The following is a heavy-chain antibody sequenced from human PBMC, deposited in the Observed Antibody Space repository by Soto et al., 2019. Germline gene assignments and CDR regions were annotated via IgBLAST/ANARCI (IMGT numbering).Heavy chain of an antibody. CDR2: IKQDGSEK. Sequence: GGSLRLSCAASGFTFSSYWMSWVRQAPGKGLEWVANIKQDGSEKYYVDSVKGRFTISRDNAKNSLYLQMNSLRAEDTAVYYCARGGDTRSSEYFQHWGQGTLVTVSS. V-gene: IGHV3-7*03. CDR3: ARGGDTRSSEYFQH. CDR1: GFTFSSYW. J-gene: IGHJ1*01. D-gene: IGHD6-13*01.